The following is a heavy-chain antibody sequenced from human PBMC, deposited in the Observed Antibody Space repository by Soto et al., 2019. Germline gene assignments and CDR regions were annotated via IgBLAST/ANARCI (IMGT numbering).Heavy chain of an antibody. Sequence: QVQLQQWGAGLLKPSETLSLTCAVYGGSFSCYYWSWIRQPPGKGLEWIGEINHSGSTNYNPSLKSRVTISVDTSKHQFSLTLSSVTAADTAVYYCARGQATVNGKNWFDPWGQGTLVTVSS. V-gene: IGHV4-34*01. D-gene: IGHD4-4*01. CDR2: INHSGST. CDR3: ARGQATVNGKNWFDP. CDR1: GGSFSCYY. J-gene: IGHJ5*02.